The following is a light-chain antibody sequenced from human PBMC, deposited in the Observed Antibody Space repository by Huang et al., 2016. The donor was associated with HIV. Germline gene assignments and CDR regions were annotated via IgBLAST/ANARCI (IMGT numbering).Light chain of an antibody. CDR2: AAS. Sequence: IQLTQSPSSLSASVGDRVTSTCRAKEGISSYLAWYQQKSGKAPKFLIYAASTLQSGVPSRFSGSGSGTDFTLTISSLQPEDFATYYCQQLNDYPWTFGQGTKVEIK. J-gene: IGKJ1*01. CDR3: QQLNDYPWT. CDR1: EGISSY. V-gene: IGKV1-9*01.